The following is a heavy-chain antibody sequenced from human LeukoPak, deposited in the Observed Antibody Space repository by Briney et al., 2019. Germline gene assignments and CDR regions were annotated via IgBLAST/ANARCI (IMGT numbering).Heavy chain of an antibody. D-gene: IGHD6-19*01. J-gene: IGHJ1*01. CDR1: GFTFSSSA. CDR3: ARDRDSSGWHGNFQH. V-gene: IGHV3-30*14. CDR2: ISYDGSNK. Sequence: PGRSLRLSCAASGFTFSSSAMHWVRQAPGKGLDWVAVISYDGSNKYYADSVKGRFTISRDNSKNTLYLQMNSLRAEDTAVYYCARDRDSSGWHGNFQHWGQGTLVTVSS.